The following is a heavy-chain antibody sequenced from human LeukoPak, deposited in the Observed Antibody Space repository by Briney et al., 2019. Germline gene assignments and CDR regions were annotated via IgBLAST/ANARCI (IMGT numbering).Heavy chain of an antibody. CDR1: GFSISDYW. J-gene: IGHJ5*02. CDR3: ARDRPHNWFDP. CDR2: SDHSGT. Sequence: AGGSLRLSCVASGFSISDYWMHWVRQVPGKGLLWVSRSDHSGTIYADSVKGRFTASRDNAKNTMHLQMNTLSPDDTAVYYCARDRPHNWFDPWGQGTLVTVSS. V-gene: IGHV3-74*01.